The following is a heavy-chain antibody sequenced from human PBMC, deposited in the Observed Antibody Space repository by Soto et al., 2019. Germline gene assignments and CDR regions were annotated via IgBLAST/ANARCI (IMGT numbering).Heavy chain of an antibody. D-gene: IGHD6-19*01. CDR1: GGSIRKDYVY. Sequence: SETLSLTCAVPGGSIRKDYVYWCWVRQPPGKGLEWIGSIYYGGSTYYNPSLKSRVTISVDTSKNQFSLKLTSVTAADTAVYHCARPQTGHSGGYQFDPWGQGSLVTVS. CDR3: ARPQTGHSGGYQFDP. V-gene: IGHV4-39*01. J-gene: IGHJ5*02. CDR2: IYYGGST.